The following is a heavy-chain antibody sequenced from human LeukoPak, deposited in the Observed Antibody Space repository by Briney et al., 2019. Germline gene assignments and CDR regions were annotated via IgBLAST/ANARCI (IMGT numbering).Heavy chain of an antibody. CDR2: INPSGGST. J-gene: IGHJ3*02. V-gene: IGHV1-46*01. CDR1: GYTFTSYY. Sequence: GAPVKVSCKASGYTFTSYYMHWVRQAPGQGLEWMGIINPSGGSTSYAQKFQGRVTMTRDTSTSTVYMELSSLRSEDTAVYYCARGGGGYCSSTSCYTDTGAFDIWGQGTMVTVSS. CDR3: ARGGGGYCSSTSCYTDTGAFDI. D-gene: IGHD2-2*02.